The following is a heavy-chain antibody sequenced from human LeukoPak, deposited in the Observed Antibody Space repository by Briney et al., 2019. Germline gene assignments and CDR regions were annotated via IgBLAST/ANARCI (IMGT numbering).Heavy chain of an antibody. CDR1: GFTFSSYG. D-gene: IGHD6-6*01. Sequence: GGSLRLSCAASGFTFSSYGMHWVRQAPGKGLEWVAFIRYDGSNKYYADSVKGRFTISRDNSKNTLFLQMNSLTDEDTAVYYCAKDKGDVGSSGRLEYWGQGTLVTVPS. CDR2: IRYDGSNK. V-gene: IGHV3-30*02. J-gene: IGHJ4*02. CDR3: AKDKGDVGSSGRLEY.